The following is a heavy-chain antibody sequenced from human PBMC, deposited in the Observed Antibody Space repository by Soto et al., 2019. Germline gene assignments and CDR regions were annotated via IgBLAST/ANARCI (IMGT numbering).Heavy chain of an antibody. D-gene: IGHD3-10*01. CDR3: ARNYGSGSYSPVDY. CDR2: IYYSGST. Sequence: SETLSLTCTVSGGSISSYYWSWIRQPPGKGLEWIGYIYYSGSTNYNPSLKSRVTISVDTSKNQFSLKLSSVTAADTAVYYCARNYGSGSYSPVDYWGQGTLVTSPQ. J-gene: IGHJ4*02. V-gene: IGHV4-59*01. CDR1: GGSISSYY.